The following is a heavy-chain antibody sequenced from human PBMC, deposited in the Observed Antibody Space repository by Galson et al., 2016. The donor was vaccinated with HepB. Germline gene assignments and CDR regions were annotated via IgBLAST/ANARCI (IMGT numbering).Heavy chain of an antibody. CDR3: AGGSSGSFYFGIDV. V-gene: IGHV5-51*01. Sequence: QSGAEVKKPGESLKISCKGSGYSFSTYWIAWVRQMPGKGLEWMGIIYPGGSDTRYSPSFGGQVTISADKSVSTAYLEWSSLKPSDRAKYYCAGGSSGSFYFGIDVWGRGTTVTVSS. CDR1: GYSFSTYW. CDR2: IYPGGSDT. D-gene: IGHD5-12*01. J-gene: IGHJ6*02.